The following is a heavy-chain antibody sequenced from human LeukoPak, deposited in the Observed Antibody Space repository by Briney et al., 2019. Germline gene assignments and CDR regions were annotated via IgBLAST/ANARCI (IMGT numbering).Heavy chain of an antibody. D-gene: IGHD3-3*01. CDR1: GFTFSSYS. J-gene: IGHJ4*02. V-gene: IGHV3-21*01. CDR2: IRGDSSET. CDR3: ARGHFGVVLDY. Sequence: GGSLRLSCAGSGFTFSSYSMIWVRQAPGKGLEWVASIRGDSSETRHAGSVMGRFTISRDNTKTSLFLQMNTLRADDTAVYYCARGHFGVVLDYWGQGILVTVSS.